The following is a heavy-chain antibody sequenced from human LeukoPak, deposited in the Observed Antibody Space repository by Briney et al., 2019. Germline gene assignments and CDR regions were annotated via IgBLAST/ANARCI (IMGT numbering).Heavy chain of an antibody. V-gene: IGHV3-21*04. Sequence: KTGGSLRLSCAASGFTFSSYSMNWVRQAPGKGLEWVSSISSSSSYIYYADSVKGRFTISRDNSKNTLYLQMNSLRAEDTAVYYCARGRGAARPMDVWGKGTTVTVSS. J-gene: IGHJ6*04. CDR2: ISSSSSYI. CDR3: ARGRGAARPMDV. D-gene: IGHD6-6*01. CDR1: GFTFSSYS.